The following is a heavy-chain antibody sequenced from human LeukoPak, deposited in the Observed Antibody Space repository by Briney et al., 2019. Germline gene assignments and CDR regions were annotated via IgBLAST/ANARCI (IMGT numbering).Heavy chain of an antibody. CDR3: AKVTGDYYDTSGAFDY. D-gene: IGHD3-22*01. CDR2: IWHDGSND. CDR1: GFIFSSYG. Sequence: GGSLRLSCAASGFIFSSYGMHWVRQAPGKGLEWVARIWHDGSNDDYADSVKGRFTISRDNSKHTLYLQMNSLRAEDTAIYYCAKVTGDYYDTSGAFDYWGQGTLVTVSS. V-gene: IGHV3-33*06. J-gene: IGHJ4*02.